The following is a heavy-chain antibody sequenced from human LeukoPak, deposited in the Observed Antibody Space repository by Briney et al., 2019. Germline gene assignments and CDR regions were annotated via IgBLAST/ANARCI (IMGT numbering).Heavy chain of an antibody. D-gene: IGHD2-2*01. J-gene: IGHJ3*02. CDR2: ISGSGGTT. V-gene: IGHV3-23*01. CDR3: AKDPDYQLLSRAAFDI. CDR1: GGSFSGYY. Sequence: TSETLSLTCAVYGGSFSGYYWSWVRQAPGKGLEWVSGISGSGGTTYYADSVKGRFTISRDNSKNTLYLQMNSLRGEDTAVYYCAKDPDYQLLSRAAFDIWGQGTVVTVSS.